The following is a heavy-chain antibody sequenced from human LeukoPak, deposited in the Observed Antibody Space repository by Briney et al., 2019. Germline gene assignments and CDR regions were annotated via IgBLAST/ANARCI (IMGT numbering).Heavy chain of an antibody. CDR3: ARHSEGLDY. CDR2: IHYSGST. CDR1: GGSISSYY. V-gene: IGHV4-39*01. Sequence: SETLSLTCTVSGGSISSYYWGWIRQPPGRGLEWIGTIHYSGSTYYKASLKSRVTISIDTSKKQFSLKLSSVTAADTAVYYCARHSEGLDYWGQGTLVTVSS. J-gene: IGHJ4*02. D-gene: IGHD3-10*01.